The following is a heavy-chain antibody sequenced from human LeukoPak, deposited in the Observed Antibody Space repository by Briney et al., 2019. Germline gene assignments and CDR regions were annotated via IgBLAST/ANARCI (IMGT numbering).Heavy chain of an antibody. Sequence: GGSLRLSCVASGFTFSSYTVNWVRQTPGKGLEWVSGISGSGGSTYYADSVKGRFTISRDNSKNTLYLQMNSLRAEDTAVYYCAKIPAWDFRDYYFDYWGQGTLVTVSS. CDR3: AKIPAWDFRDYYFDY. V-gene: IGHV3-23*01. J-gene: IGHJ4*02. CDR2: ISGSGGST. CDR1: GFTFSSYT. D-gene: IGHD3-3*01.